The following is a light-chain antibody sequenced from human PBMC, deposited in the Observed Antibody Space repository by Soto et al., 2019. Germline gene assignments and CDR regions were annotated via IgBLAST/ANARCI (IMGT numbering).Light chain of an antibody. Sequence: DIQLTQSPSSLSASVGDRVTITCRASQTITNYLNWYQQKPGKAPRLLIYGVSSLHSGVPSRFSGSGSGTDFTLTISSLQPEDFATYYCQQSFSAPFFTFVPGTKVDIK. V-gene: IGKV1-39*01. CDR1: QTITNY. J-gene: IGKJ3*01. CDR3: QQSFSAPFFT. CDR2: GVS.